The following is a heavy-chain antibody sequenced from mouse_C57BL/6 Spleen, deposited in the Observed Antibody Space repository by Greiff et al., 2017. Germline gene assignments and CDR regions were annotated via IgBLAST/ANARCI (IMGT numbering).Heavy chain of an antibody. CDR2: ISSGSSTI. D-gene: IGHD1-1*01. V-gene: IGHV5-17*01. J-gene: IGHJ1*03. Sequence: EVQGVESGGGLVKPGGSLTLSCAASGFTFSDYGMHWVRQAPEKGLEWVAYISSGSSTIYYAATVKGRFTIAGDNAKNTLFLQMTCLRSEATAMYYCARGYYGSSAWYIDVWGTGTTVTVSS. CDR1: GFTFSDYG. CDR3: ARGYYGSSAWYIDV.